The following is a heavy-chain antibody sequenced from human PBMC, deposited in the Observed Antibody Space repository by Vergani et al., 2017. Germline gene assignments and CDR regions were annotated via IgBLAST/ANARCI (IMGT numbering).Heavy chain of an antibody. CDR3: AGDPREGPLGNFPMLLY. CDR1: GGTFGNYA. V-gene: IGHV1-69*12. D-gene: IGHD4-23*01. CDR2: IIPIFGTP. J-gene: IGHJ4*02. Sequence: QVQLVQSGAEVKKPGSSVKVSCKVSGGTFGNYAVGWVRQAPGQGLGWVGGIIPIFGTPNYAPRYQDRVTITADESTTTVYMDLSSLRSEDTAIYYCAGDPREGPLGNFPMLLYWGQGTLVTVSS.